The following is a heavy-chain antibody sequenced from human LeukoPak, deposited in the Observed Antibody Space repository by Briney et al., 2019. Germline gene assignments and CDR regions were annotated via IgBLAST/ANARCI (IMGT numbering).Heavy chain of an antibody. V-gene: IGHV4-39*07. Sequence: SSETLSLTCTVSGGSISSSSYYWGWIRQPPGKGLEWIGEINHSGSTNYNPSLKSRVTISVDTSKNQFSLKLSSVTAADTAVYYCAIGYSSSWYSDYWGQGTLVTVSS. CDR3: AIGYSSSWYSDY. J-gene: IGHJ4*02. D-gene: IGHD6-13*01. CDR1: GGSISSSSYY. CDR2: INHSGST.